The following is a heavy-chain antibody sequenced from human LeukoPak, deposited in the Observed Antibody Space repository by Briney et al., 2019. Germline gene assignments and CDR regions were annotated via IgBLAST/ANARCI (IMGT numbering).Heavy chain of an antibody. CDR1: GFTFSDYS. J-gene: IGHJ6*02. D-gene: IGHD2-2*01. CDR2: IRSSGNTI. CDR3: AKDQRTMTRRMDV. V-gene: IGHV3-11*04. Sequence: GGSLRLSCAASGFTFSDYSMSWIRQAPGKGLEWVSYIRSSGNTIYYADSVKGRFTISRDNSKNTLYLQMNSLRVEDTAVYYCAKDQRTMTRRMDVWGQGTTVTVSS.